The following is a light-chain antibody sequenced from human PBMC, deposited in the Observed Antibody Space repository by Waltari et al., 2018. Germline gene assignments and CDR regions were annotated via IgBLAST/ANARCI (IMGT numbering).Light chain of an antibody. CDR3: QHYRSLPVT. Sequence: DIVLTQSPGTLSLSPGERATLSCRASESVRRALAWYQQRPGQAPRLLIYDASSMATGIPDRFSGSGSGTDFSLTISRLEPEDFALYYCQHYRSLPVTFGQGTKVEIK. CDR2: DAS. CDR1: ESVRRA. J-gene: IGKJ1*01. V-gene: IGKV3-20*01.